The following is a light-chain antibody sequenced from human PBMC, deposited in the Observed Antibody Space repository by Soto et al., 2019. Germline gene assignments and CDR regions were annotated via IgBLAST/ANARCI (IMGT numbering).Light chain of an antibody. J-gene: IGKJ2*01. Sequence: EIVLTQSPGTLSLSPGERATLSCRASQSFSSNYLAWYQQKPGQAPRLLIYGASRRATGIPDRFSGSGSGNDFNLTISRMEPEDFAVYYCQQYDSSPPVYTFGQGTKLEIK. CDR1: QSFSSNY. V-gene: IGKV3-20*01. CDR3: QQYDSSPPVYT. CDR2: GAS.